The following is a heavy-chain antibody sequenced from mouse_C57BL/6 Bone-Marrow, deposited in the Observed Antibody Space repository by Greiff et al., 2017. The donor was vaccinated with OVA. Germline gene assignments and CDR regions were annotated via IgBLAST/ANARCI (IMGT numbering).Heavy chain of an antibody. CDR2: ISGGGGNT. D-gene: IGHD1-1*01. Sequence: DVMLVESGGGLVKPGGSLKLSCAASGFTFSSYTMSWVRQTPEKRLEWVATISGGGGNTYYPDSVKGRFTISRDNAKNTLYLQMSSLRSEDTALYYCARADITTVGPFAYWGQGTLVTVSA. CDR1: GFTFSSYT. CDR3: ARADITTVGPFAY. V-gene: IGHV5-9*01. J-gene: IGHJ3*01.